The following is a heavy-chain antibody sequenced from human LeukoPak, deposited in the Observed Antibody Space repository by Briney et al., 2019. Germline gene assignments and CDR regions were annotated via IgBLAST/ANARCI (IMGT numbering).Heavy chain of an antibody. Sequence: PGVPLRLSCAVSGLTFDDYGMRWLRHAPGKGLEGVTSINWGGESKGDGDSVQGRFIISRENAENAPYLQMNGLRAEDTAVYYCARDLSDSWYSLAYWGRGTPVTVSS. CDR1: GLTFDDYG. D-gene: IGHD6-13*01. V-gene: IGHV3-20*04. J-gene: IGHJ4*02. CDR2: INWGGESK. CDR3: ARDLSDSWYSLAY.